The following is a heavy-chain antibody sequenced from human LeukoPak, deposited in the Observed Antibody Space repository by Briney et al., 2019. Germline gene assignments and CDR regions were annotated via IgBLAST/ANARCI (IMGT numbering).Heavy chain of an antibody. CDR1: GGSISSSSYY. CDR2: IYYSGST. J-gene: IGHJ3*02. D-gene: IGHD3-22*01. V-gene: IGHV4-39*07. CDR3: ARDRQYYYDSSGYGAFDI. Sequence: SETLSLTCTVSGGSISSSSYYWGWIRQPPGKGLEWIGSIYYSGSTYYNPSLKSRVTISVDTSKNQFSLKLSSVTAADTAVYYCARDRQYYYDSSGYGAFDIWGQGTMVTVSS.